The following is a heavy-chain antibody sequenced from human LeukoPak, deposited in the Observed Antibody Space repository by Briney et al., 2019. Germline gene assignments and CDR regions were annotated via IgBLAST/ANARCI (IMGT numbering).Heavy chain of an antibody. CDR3: ARDPYTGSSWYRGRANNWFDP. CDR2: INTNTGNP. Sequence: ASVKVSCKASGYTFTTYPMNWVRQAPGQGLEWMGWINTNTGNPTYAQGFTGRFVFSLHTSVSTAYLQISSLKADDTAVYYCARDPYTGSSWYRGRANNWFDPWGQGTLVTVCS. V-gene: IGHV7-4-1*02. D-gene: IGHD6-13*01. CDR1: GYTFTTYP. J-gene: IGHJ5*02.